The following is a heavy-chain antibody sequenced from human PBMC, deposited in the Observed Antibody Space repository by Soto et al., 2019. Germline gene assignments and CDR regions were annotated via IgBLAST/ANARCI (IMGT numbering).Heavy chain of an antibody. D-gene: IGHD6-13*01. Sequence: EVHLVESGGGLVQPGGSLRLSCAASGFTFSTFWMTWVRQAPGKGLEWVANINQDGNEGYYVGSVKGRFTISRDNAKNSLYLQMNSLRADDTAVYYCARLTSGQQLSWFDPWGQGTLVTVSS. CDR3: ARLTSGQQLSWFDP. CDR1: GFTFSTFW. J-gene: IGHJ5*02. V-gene: IGHV3-7*02. CDR2: INQDGNEG.